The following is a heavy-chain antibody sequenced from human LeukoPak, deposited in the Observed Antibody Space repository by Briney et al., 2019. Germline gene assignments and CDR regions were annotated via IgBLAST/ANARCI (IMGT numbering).Heavy chain of an antibody. CDR3: ARARYSGYDSPHFDY. Sequence: GGSLRLSCAASGFTFSSYDMHWVRQATGKGLEWVSAIGTAGDTYYPGSVKGRFTISRENAKNSLYLQMNSPRAGDTAVYYCARARYSGYDSPHFDYWGQGTLVTVSS. D-gene: IGHD5-12*01. CDR2: IGTAGDT. V-gene: IGHV3-13*04. J-gene: IGHJ4*02. CDR1: GFTFSSYD.